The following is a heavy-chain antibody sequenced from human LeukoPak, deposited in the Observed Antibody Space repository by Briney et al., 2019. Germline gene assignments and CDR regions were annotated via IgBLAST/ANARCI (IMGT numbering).Heavy chain of an antibody. CDR1: GGSINNF. V-gene: IGHV4-4*02. CDR2: IHHNGGT. Sequence: SETLSLTCAVSGGSINNFWSWVRQPPGKGLEWIGQIHHNGGTSYNPSLRSRVTMSIDKSKNQFPLHLNSVTAADTAMYYCAKHGGFHFDSWGQGALVTVSS. J-gene: IGHJ4*02. D-gene: IGHD3-16*01. CDR3: AKHGGFHFDS.